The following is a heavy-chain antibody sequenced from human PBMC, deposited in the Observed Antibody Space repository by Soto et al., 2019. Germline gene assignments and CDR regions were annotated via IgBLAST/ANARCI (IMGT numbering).Heavy chain of an antibody. D-gene: IGHD2-21*02. CDR3: ATSFITAIGTTA. CDR2: ISSSSSTI. J-gene: IGHJ4*02. CDR1: GFTFSNYG. Sequence: EVQLVESGGYLVQPGGSLRLSCVASGFTFSNYGINWVRQATGKGLEWVSHISSSSSTIYYAESVKGRFTISRDNAKNSLYLQMNSLRGENTAVYYCATSFITAIGTTAWGQGTLVIVSS. V-gene: IGHV3-48*01.